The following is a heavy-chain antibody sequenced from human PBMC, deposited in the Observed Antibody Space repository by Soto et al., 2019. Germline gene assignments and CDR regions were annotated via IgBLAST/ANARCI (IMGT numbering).Heavy chain of an antibody. CDR2: IYYSGST. Sequence: QVQLQESGPGLVKPSQTLSLTCTVSGGSISSGDYYWSWIRQPPGKGLEWIGYIYYSGSTYYNPSLKSRVTISVDTSKNQFSLKLSSVTAADTAVYYCARVEVATISPSQNSVDDYWGQGTLVTVSS. J-gene: IGHJ4*02. CDR3: ARVEVATISPSQNSVDDY. CDR1: GGSISSGDYY. D-gene: IGHD5-12*01. V-gene: IGHV4-30-4*01.